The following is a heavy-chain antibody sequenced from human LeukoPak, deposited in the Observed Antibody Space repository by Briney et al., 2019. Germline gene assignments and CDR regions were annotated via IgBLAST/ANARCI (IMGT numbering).Heavy chain of an antibody. D-gene: IGHD3-16*01. CDR3: ARVYRRLRSPSQPGYNWFDP. CDR2: INHSGST. J-gene: IGHJ5*02. CDR1: SGSFSGYY. Sequence: SETLSLTCAVYSGSFSGYYWSWIRQPPGKGLEWIGEINHSGSTNYNPSLKSRVTISVDTSKNQFSLKLSSVTAADTAVYYCARVYRRLRSPSQPGYNWFDPWGQGTLVTVSS. V-gene: IGHV4-34*01.